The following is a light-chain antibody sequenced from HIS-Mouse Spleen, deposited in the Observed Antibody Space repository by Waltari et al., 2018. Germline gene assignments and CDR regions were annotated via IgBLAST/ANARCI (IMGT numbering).Light chain of an antibody. CDR1: SSDVGSYNL. Sequence: QSALTQPASVSGSPGQSITISCTGTSSDVGSYNLVSGYQQHPGKAPKLMIYEGSRRASGVSNRFSGSKSGNTASRTISGLQAEGEADYCCCSYAGSSTWVFGGGTKLTVL. CDR2: EGS. J-gene: IGLJ3*02. CDR3: CSYAGSSTWV. V-gene: IGLV2-23*01.